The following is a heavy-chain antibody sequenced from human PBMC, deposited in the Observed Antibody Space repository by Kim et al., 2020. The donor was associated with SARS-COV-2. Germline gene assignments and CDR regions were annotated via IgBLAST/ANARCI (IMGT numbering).Heavy chain of an antibody. CDR3: ARDLKRQLPLFDY. Sequence: SETLSLTCTVSGGSISSSSYYWGWIRQPPGKGLEWIGSIYYSGSTYYNPSLKSRVTISVDTSKNQFSLKLSSVTAADTAVYYCARDLKRQLPLFDYWGQG. CDR1: GGSISSSSYY. D-gene: IGHD6-13*01. J-gene: IGHJ4*02. V-gene: IGHV4-39*07. CDR2: IYYSGST.